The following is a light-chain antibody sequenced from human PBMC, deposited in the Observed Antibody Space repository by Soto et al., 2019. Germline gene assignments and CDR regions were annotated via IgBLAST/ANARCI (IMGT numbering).Light chain of an antibody. Sequence: DIQMTQSPSSVSASVGDRVTITCRASQGISTWLAWYQQQPGKAPKLLIFDASSLKSGVPSRFSGSGSGTEFTLTISSLQPDDFATYYCQQYNSYSGTFGQGTKVDI. CDR3: QQYNSYSGT. CDR2: DAS. J-gene: IGKJ1*01. V-gene: IGKV1-5*01. CDR1: QGISTW.